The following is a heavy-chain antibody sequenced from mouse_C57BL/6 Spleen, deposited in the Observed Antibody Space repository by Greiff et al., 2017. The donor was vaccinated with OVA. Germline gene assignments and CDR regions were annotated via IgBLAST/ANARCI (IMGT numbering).Heavy chain of an antibody. Sequence: EVKVVESGGGLVKPGGSLKLSCAASGFTFSDYGMHWVRQAPEKGLAWVAYISSGSSTIYYADTVKGRFTISRDNAKNTLFLQMTSLRSEDTAMYDCARNPDGNYEAMDYWGQGTSVTVSS. CDR3: ARNPDGNYEAMDY. CDR1: GFTFSDYG. CDR2: ISSGSSTI. J-gene: IGHJ4*01. D-gene: IGHD2-1*01. V-gene: IGHV5-17*01.